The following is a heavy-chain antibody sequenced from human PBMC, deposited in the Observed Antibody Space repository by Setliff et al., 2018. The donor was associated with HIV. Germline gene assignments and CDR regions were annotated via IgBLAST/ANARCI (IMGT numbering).Heavy chain of an antibody. CDR1: GGSISSYC. CDR2: IYTSGAA. Sequence: PSETLSLTCTVSGGSISSYCWSWIRQSPGKGLEWIGYIYTSGAANYNPSLQSRVTISLDMSRNQVSLRLSSVTAADTAIYYCARLVVTARGIRDAFDVWGQGAMVTVSS. V-gene: IGHV4-4*09. CDR3: ARLVVTARGIRDAFDV. J-gene: IGHJ3*01. D-gene: IGHD3-10*01.